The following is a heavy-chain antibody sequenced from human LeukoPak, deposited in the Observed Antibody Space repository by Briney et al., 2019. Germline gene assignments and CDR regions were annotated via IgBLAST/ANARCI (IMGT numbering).Heavy chain of an antibody. CDR3: ARDQQRVGYCSGGSCYDLDY. J-gene: IGHJ4*02. CDR1: GYTFTGYY. CDR2: INPNSGGT. V-gene: IGHV1-2*02. D-gene: IGHD2-15*01. Sequence: ASVKVSCKASGYTFTGYYMHWVRXAPGQXLEWMGWINPNSGGTNYAQKFQGRVTMTRDTSISTAYMELSRLRSDDTAVYYCARDQQRVGYCSGGSCYDLDYWGQGTLVTVSS.